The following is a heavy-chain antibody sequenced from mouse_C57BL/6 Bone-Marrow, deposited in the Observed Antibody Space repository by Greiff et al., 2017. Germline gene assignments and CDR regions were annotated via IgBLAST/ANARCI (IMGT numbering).Heavy chain of an antibody. CDR2: ISSGGSYT. CDR3: ARNENDGYYN. V-gene: IGHV5-6*01. Sequence: EVQLQESGGDLVKPGGSLKLSCAASGFTFSSYGMSWVRQTPDKRLEWVATISSGGSYTYYPASVKGRFTISRDNAKNTLYLQMSSLKSEDTAMYYCARNENDGYYNWGQGTTLTVSS. J-gene: IGHJ2*01. D-gene: IGHD2-3*01. CDR1: GFTFSSYG.